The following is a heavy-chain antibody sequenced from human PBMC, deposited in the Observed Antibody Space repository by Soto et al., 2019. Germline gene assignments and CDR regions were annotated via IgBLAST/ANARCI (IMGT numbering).Heavy chain of an antibody. CDR2: IYYSGST. D-gene: IGHD3-22*01. CDR3: ATGPYYYDSSGYALFDY. CDR1: RGSMSSSSYY. J-gene: IGHJ4*02. Sequence: PSETLSLTCTVSRGSMSSSSYYWGWIRQPPGKGLVWIGSIYYSGSTYYNSSLKSRVTISVDTSKNQFFLKLSSVTAADTAVYYCATGPYYYDSSGYALFDYWGQGTLVTVS. V-gene: IGHV4-39*01.